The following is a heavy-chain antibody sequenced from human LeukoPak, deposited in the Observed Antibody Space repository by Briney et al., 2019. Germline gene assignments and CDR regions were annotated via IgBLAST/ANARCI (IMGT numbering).Heavy chain of an antibody. J-gene: IGHJ4*02. CDR1: GFTFSSYS. Sequence: GGSLRLSCAASGFTFSSYSMNWVRQAPGKGLEWLANILPDGSQKYYVDSVKGRFTISRDNPKNSLYLQINNLRAEDTAVYYCGSRAKKPCNAIASWGKETLVPSPQ. V-gene: IGHV3-7*01. CDR3: GSRAKKPCNAIAS. CDR2: ILPDGSQK. D-gene: IGHD2/OR15-2a*01.